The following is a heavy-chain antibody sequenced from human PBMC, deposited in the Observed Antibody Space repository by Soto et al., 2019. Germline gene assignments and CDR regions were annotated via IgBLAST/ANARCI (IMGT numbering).Heavy chain of an antibody. V-gene: IGHV3-23*01. D-gene: IGHD3-22*01. CDR2: ISGSGGST. CDR1: GFTFTLYA. J-gene: IGHJ5*02. CDR3: YYDDSSGYGYNWFDP. Sequence: GGSLRLSCAASGFTFTLYAMSWVRQAPGKGLEWVSVISGSGGSTYYADSVKGRFTISRDNSKNTLYLEMNSPRAEDTAVYYCYYDDSSGYGYNWFDPWGQGSLVTVSS.